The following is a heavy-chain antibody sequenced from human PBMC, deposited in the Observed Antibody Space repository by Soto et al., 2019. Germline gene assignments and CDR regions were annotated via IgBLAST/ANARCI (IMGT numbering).Heavy chain of an antibody. V-gene: IGHV3-33*01. Sequence: QVQLVESGGGVVQPGRSLRLSCAASGFTFSSYGMHWVRQAPGKGLEWVAVIWYDGSNKYYADSVKGRFTISRDNSKNTLYLQMNSLRAEDTAVYYCARVGCSSTSSYAGPLDYWGQGTLVTVSS. CDR1: GFTFSSYG. CDR3: ARVGCSSTSSYAGPLDY. J-gene: IGHJ4*02. CDR2: IWYDGSNK. D-gene: IGHD2-2*01.